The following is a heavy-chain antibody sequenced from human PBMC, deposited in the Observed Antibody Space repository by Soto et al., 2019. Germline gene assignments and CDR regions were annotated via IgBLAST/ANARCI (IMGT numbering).Heavy chain of an antibody. V-gene: IGHV4-59*08. Sequence: QVRLQESGPGLVKPSETLSLTCTVSGGSISGFFWSWIRQPPGKGLELIAYIYFSGSSIYNPSLRSRVTISVDMSKNQFSLNLSSVTAADTAVYYCARLPFRAFEIWGQGTMVTVSS. CDR3: ARLPFRAFEI. CDR1: GGSISGFF. CDR2: IYFSGSS. J-gene: IGHJ3*02.